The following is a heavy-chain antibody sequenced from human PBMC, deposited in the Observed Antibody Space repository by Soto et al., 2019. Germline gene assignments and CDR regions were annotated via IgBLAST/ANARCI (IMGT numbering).Heavy chain of an antibody. Sequence: EVQLVESGGGLVQPGGSLRLSCAASRFIFRSYWMSWVRQAPGKGLEWVANINQDGSEKYYVDSVRGRFIISRDNAENSLYLQMNSLRAEDTAVYYCARDGVEAGLYLDNWGQGTLVTVST. CDR2: INQDGSEK. V-gene: IGHV3-7*01. J-gene: IGHJ4*02. CDR3: ARDGVEAGLYLDN. CDR1: RFIFRSYW. D-gene: IGHD6-19*01.